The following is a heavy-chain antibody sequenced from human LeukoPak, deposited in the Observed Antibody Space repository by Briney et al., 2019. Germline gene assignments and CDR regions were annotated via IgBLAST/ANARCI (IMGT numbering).Heavy chain of an antibody. D-gene: IGHD3-9*01. CDR1: GFTFSSYS. J-gene: IGHJ4*02. V-gene: IGHV3-21*01. CDR3: ARVRDILTGYLSY. Sequence: GGSLRLSCAASGFTFSSYSMNWVRQAPGKGLEWVSSISSSSSYIYYADSVKGRFTISRDNAKNSLYLQMNSLRAEDTAVYYCARVRDILTGYLSYWGQGTLVTVSS. CDR2: ISSSSSYI.